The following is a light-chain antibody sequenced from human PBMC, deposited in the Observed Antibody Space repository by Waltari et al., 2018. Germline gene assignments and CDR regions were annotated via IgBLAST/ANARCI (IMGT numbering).Light chain of an antibody. J-gene: IGLJ1*01. CDR1: SSNIGSNT. CDR2: SNN. V-gene: IGLV1-44*01. Sequence: QSVLTQPPSASGPPGQRVTIPCSGSSSNIGSNTVNWYQQHPGTAPKLLLYSNNQRPSGVPDRFSGSKSGTSASLAISGLQSEDEADYYCAAWDDSLNGYVFGTGTKVTVL. CDR3: AAWDDSLNGYV.